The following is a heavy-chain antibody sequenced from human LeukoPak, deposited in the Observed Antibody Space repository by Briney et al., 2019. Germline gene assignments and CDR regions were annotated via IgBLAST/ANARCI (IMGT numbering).Heavy chain of an antibody. V-gene: IGHV3-33*01. CDR3: TTDPWDIVVVPAAAAGGPNGNWFDP. J-gene: IGHJ5*02. CDR2: IWYDGNNK. CDR1: GFTFSSYG. D-gene: IGHD2-2*01. Sequence: PGGSLRLSCAASGFTFSSYGMHWVRQAPGKGLEWVAVIWYDGNNKYYADSVKGRFTISRDNSKNTLYLQMNSLKTEDTAVYYCTTDPWDIVVVPAAAAGGPNGNWFDPWGQGTLVTVSS.